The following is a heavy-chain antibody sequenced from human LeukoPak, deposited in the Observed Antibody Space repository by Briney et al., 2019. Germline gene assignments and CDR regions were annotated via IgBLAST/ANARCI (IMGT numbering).Heavy chain of an antibody. CDR3: ARDLDGFEY. CDR2: TYYRSKWYN. J-gene: IGHJ4*02. V-gene: IGHV6-1*01. Sequence: SQTLSLTCSISGDSVSSNSAAWTWIRQSPSRGLQWLGRTYYRSKWYNDYAVSVQSRITINPDISKNQFSLQLNSVTPEDTAVYYCARDLDGFEYWGQGTLVTVSS. CDR1: GDSVSSNSAA.